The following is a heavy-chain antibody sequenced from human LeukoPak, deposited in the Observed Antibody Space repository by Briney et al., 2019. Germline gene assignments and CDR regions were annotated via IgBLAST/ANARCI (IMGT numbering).Heavy chain of an antibody. V-gene: IGHV5-51*01. CDR1: GYSFTNYR. J-gene: IGHJ6*02. D-gene: IGHD2-15*01. Sequence: GESLKISCKYSGYSFTNYRIGWVRQMNGKALESMTIFSPGPPHTRYSPSFQGQVTISADKSIGTAYLQWSSLKASDTAIYYCAGGPTVYGMDVWGQGTTVTVSS. CDR2: FSPGPPHT. CDR3: AGGPTVYGMDV.